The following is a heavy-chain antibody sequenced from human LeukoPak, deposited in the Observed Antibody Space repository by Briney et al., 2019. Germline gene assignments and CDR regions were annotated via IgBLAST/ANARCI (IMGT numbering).Heavy chain of an antibody. CDR3: ARVRMGASSDPDAFDI. Sequence: ASVKVSCKASGYTFTGYYMHWVRQAPGQGLEWMGWINPNRGGTNYAQKFQGRVTMTRDTSISTAYMELSRLRSDDTAVYYCARVRMGASSDPDAFDIWGQGTMVTVSS. CDR1: GYTFTGYY. D-gene: IGHD6-13*01. V-gene: IGHV1-2*02. CDR2: INPNRGGT. J-gene: IGHJ3*02.